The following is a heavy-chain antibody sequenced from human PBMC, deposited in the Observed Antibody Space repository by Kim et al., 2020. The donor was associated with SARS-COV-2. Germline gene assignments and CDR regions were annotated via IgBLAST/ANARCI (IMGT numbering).Heavy chain of an antibody. CDR1: GGSFSGYY. CDR2: INHSGST. D-gene: IGHD3-10*01. CDR3: ARVQMVRGVIDY. Sequence: SETLSLTCAVYGGSFSGYYWSWIRQPPGKGLEWIGEINHSGSTNYNPSLKSRVTISVDTSKNQFSLKLSSVTAADTAVYYCARVQMVRGVIDYWGQGTLVTVSS. V-gene: IGHV4-34*01. J-gene: IGHJ4*02.